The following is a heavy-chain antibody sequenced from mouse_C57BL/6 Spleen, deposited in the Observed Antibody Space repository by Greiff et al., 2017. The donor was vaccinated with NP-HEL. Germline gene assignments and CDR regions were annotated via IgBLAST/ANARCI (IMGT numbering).Heavy chain of an antibody. CDR3: ARHSSCSYAMDY. D-gene: IGHD3-2*02. J-gene: IGHJ4*01. CDR2: ISSGSSTI. V-gene: IGHV5-17*01. CDR1: GFTFSDYG. Sequence: EVKLVESGGGLVKPGGSLKLSCAASGFTFSDYGMHWVRQAPEKGLEWVAYISSGSSTIYYADTVKGRFTIPRANAKNTLFLQMTSLRSEDTAMYYCARHSSCSYAMDYWGQGTSVTVSS.